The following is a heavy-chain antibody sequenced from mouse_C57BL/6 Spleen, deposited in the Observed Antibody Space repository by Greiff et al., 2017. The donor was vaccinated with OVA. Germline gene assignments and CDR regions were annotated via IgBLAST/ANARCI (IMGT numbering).Heavy chain of an antibody. CDR1: GFTFSSYA. Sequence: EVQLVESGEGLVKPGGSLKLSCAASGFTFSSYALSWVRQTPEKRLEWVAYISSGGDYIYYADTVKGRFTISRDNARNTLYLQMSSLKSEDTAMYYCTRVPYYYGSSYYAMDYWGQGTSVTVSS. V-gene: IGHV5-9-1*02. J-gene: IGHJ4*01. CDR2: ISSGGDYI. D-gene: IGHD1-1*01. CDR3: TRVPYYYGSSYYAMDY.